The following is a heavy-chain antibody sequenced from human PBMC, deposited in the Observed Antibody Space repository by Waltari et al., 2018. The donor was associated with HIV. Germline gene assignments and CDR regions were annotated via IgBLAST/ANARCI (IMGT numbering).Heavy chain of an antibody. CDR2: IYGGGSP. CDR1: GFTVSGRY. V-gene: IGHV3-53*01. J-gene: IGHJ2*01. Sequence: EVQVVESGGSLIQPGGSLRLSCAASGFTVSGRYLTWVRQAPGKGLEWISLIYGGGSPSYADSAKGRFTLSRDTSTNTIYLQMDNLRAEDTAMYHCATTSTVGRNWHFDVWGRGSLVTVSS. CDR3: ATTSTVGRNWHFDV. D-gene: IGHD4-17*01.